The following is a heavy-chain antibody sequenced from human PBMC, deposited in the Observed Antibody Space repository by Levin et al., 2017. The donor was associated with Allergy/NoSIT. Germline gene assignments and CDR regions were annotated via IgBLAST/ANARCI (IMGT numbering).Heavy chain of an antibody. Sequence: PSETLSLTCTVSGGSISGYYWTWIRQPPGKGLEWVGHIHYSGSTSYKSSPQSRVTISLDTSKNQVSLRLTSVTAADTAVYYCASHSSGWYSSFDYWGQGTLVTVSS. D-gene: IGHD6-13*01. CDR2: IHYSGST. J-gene: IGHJ4*02. CDR1: GGSISGYY. V-gene: IGHV4-59*01. CDR3: ASHSSGWYSSFDY.